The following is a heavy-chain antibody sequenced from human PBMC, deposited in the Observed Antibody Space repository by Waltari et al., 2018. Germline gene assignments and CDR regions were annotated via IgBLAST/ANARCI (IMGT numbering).Heavy chain of an antibody. V-gene: IGHV3-30*18. Sequence: QVQLVESGGGVVQPGRSLRLSCAASGFTFSSYGMHWVRQAPGKGLEWVAVISDDGSNKYYADSVKGRFTISRDNSKNTLYLQMNSLRAEDTAVYYCAKDELDYFDYWGQGTLVTVSS. J-gene: IGHJ4*02. CDR3: AKDELDYFDY. CDR1: GFTFSSYG. CDR2: ISDDGSNK. D-gene: IGHD1-1*01.